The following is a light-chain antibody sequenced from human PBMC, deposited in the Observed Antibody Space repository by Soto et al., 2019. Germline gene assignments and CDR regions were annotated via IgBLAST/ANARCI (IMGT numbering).Light chain of an antibody. CDR1: QTISSW. CDR3: QHYKSYSEA. V-gene: IGKV1-5*03. Sequence: DIQMTHSPSTLSGSVRDRVTITCRASQTISSWLAWYQQKPGKAPKLLIYKASTLKSGVPSRFSGSGSGTEFTLTISSLQPDDFATYCCQHYKSYSEAFGQGTNVDI. CDR2: KAS. J-gene: IGKJ1*01.